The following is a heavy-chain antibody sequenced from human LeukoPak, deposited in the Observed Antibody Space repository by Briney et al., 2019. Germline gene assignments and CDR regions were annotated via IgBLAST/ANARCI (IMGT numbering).Heavy chain of an antibody. D-gene: IGHD1-26*01. CDR1: GGSVGSYY. CDR3: ARAWGGWELLHTRFDP. CDR2: IYTSGTT. J-gene: IGHJ5*02. Sequence: SETLSLTCTVSGGSVGSYYWSWIRQTPGKGLEWIGRIYTSGTTNYNPSLKSRVTISVDTSKNQFSLKLSSVTAADTAVYYCARAWGGWELLHTRFDPWGQGTLVTVSS. V-gene: IGHV4-59*02.